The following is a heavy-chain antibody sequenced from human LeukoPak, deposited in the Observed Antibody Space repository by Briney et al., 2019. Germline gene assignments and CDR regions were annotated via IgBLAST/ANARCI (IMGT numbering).Heavy chain of an antibody. Sequence: PSETLSLTCTVSGGSISSYYWSWIRQPPGKGLEWIGYIYYSGSTNYNPSLKSRVTISVDTSKNQLSLKLSSVTAADTAVYYCASAGIVTLVPGWFDPWGQGTLVTVSS. CDR2: IYYSGST. V-gene: IGHV4-59*01. D-gene: IGHD6-6*01. CDR1: GGSISSYY. CDR3: ASAGIVTLVPGWFDP. J-gene: IGHJ5*02.